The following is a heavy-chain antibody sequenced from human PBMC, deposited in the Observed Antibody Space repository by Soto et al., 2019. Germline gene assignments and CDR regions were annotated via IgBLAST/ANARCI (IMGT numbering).Heavy chain of an antibody. CDR3: ARDGSYDILTGYYRRSWFDP. V-gene: IGHV4-30-4*01. D-gene: IGHD3-9*01. Sequence: QVQLQESGPGLVKPSQTLSLTCTVSGGSISSGDYYWSWIRQPPGKGLEWIGYIYYSGSTYYNPSLKSRVTISVDTSKNQFSPKLSSVTAADTAVYYCARDGSYDILTGYYRRSWFDPWGQGTLVTVSS. CDR1: GGSISSGDYY. CDR2: IYYSGST. J-gene: IGHJ5*02.